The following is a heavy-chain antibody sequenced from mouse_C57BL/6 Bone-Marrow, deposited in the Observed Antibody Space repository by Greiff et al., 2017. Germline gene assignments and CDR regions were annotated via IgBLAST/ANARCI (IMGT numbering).Heavy chain of an antibody. D-gene: IGHD1-1*01. CDR3: ARSRSPAWFAY. Sequence: VQLHQSGADLARPGDSVKMSCKASGYTFTSYTMHWVNQRPGQGLEWIGYINPSSGSPKYNQKLKDKATLTADKSTSTSYMQLSSLTSEDYAVYYCARSRSPAWFAYWGQGTLVTVSA. J-gene: IGHJ3*01. V-gene: IGHV1-4*01. CDR1: GYTFTSYT. CDR2: INPSSGSP.